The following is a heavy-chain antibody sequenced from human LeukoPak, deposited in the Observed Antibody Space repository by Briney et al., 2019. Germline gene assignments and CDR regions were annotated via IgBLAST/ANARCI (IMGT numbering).Heavy chain of an antibody. J-gene: IGHJ4*02. CDR2: IKQDGSQK. V-gene: IGHV3-7*01. CDR1: GFTFNSYW. Sequence: GGSLGLSCAASGFTFNSYWMSWVRQAPGKGLEWVANIKQDGSQKYYVDSVKGRFTISRDNAKNSLYLQMNSLRAEDTAVYYCASRRRMGSSTSCFDSWGQGTLVTVSS. CDR3: ASRRRMGSSTSCFDS. D-gene: IGHD2-2*01.